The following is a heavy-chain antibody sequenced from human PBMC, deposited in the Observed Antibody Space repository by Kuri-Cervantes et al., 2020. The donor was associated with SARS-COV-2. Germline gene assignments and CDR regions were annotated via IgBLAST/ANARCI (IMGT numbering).Heavy chain of an antibody. D-gene: IGHD3-10*01. CDR3: AKVWSGSYSHYYYYAMDV. CDR2: ISYDGSNK. Sequence: GGSLRLSCAASGFTFSSYGMHWVRQAPGKGLEWVAVISYDGSNKYYADSVKGRFTISRDNSKNTLYLQMNSLRDEDTAVYYCAKVWSGSYSHYYYYAMDVWGQGTTVTVSS. J-gene: IGHJ6*02. CDR1: GFTFSSYG. V-gene: IGHV3-30*18.